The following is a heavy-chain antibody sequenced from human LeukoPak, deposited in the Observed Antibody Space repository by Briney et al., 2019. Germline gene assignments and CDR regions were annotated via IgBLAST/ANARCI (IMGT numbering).Heavy chain of an antibody. CDR3: AREIGPIQLHLWGSAFDY. J-gene: IGHJ4*02. CDR1: GGTFSSYA. V-gene: IGHV1-69*13. CDR2: IIPIFGTA. Sequence: SVKVSCKASGGTFSSYAISWVRQAPGQGLEWMGGIIPIFGTANYAQKFQGRVTITADESTSTAYMELSSLRSEDTAVYYCAREIGPIQLHLWGSAFDYWGQGTLVTVSS. D-gene: IGHD5-18*01.